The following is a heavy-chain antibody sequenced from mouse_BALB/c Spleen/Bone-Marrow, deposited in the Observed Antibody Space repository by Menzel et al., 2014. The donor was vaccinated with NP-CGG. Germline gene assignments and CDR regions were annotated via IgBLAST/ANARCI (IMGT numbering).Heavy chain of an antibody. Sequence: QVQLKQSGAELVWPGSSVKISCKASGYPFSSYWMNWVKQRPGQGLEWIGQIDPGDGETNYNGKFKCNATLTADKSSSTAYMQLISLTSEDSAVYFCARKYGDYWGQCTILTVSS. CDR1: GYPFSSYW. J-gene: IGHJ2*01. CDR3: ARKYGDY. CDR2: IDPGDGET. D-gene: IGHD2-10*02. V-gene: IGHV1-80*01.